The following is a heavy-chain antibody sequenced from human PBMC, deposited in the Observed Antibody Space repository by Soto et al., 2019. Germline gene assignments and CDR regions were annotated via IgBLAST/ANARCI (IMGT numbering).Heavy chain of an antibody. CDR2: ISPLGDYI. V-gene: IGHV3-23*01. Sequence: EVHLLESGGALVQPGGSLRLSCAASGFTFSDFAFSWVRQAPGKGLEWVSAISPLGDYIYYADSVRGRFTFSRDNSRNTLYLHINGLRVDDAALYSCARQGNRATVAATNAFISWGQGTLVTVSS. CDR3: ARQGNRATVAATNAFIS. CDR1: GFTFSDFA. D-gene: IGHD6-25*01. J-gene: IGHJ5*02.